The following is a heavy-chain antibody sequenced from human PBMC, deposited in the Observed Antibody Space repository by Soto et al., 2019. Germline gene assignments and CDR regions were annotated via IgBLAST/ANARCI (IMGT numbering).Heavy chain of an antibody. CDR2: INAGNGNT. Sequence: QVQLVQSGAEVKKPGASVKVSCKASGYTFTSYAMHWVRQAPGQRLEWMGWINAGNGNTKYSQKFQGRVTITRDTSASTAYMELSSLRSEDTAVYYCARDLRLKQQLVLGYWGQGTLVTVSS. CDR1: GYTFTSYA. CDR3: ARDLRLKQQLVLGY. D-gene: IGHD6-13*01. V-gene: IGHV1-3*01. J-gene: IGHJ4*02.